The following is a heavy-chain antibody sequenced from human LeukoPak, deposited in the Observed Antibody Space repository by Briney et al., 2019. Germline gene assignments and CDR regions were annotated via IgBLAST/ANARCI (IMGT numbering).Heavy chain of an antibody. J-gene: IGHJ4*02. CDR2: ISSDSAII. D-gene: IGHD2-2*01. CDR3: AREYCSSTSCYYFDY. V-gene: IGHV3-48*01. Sequence: GGALRLSCEASGFTFSSYGVNWVRQAPGKGLEWVSYISSDSAIIYYADSVKGRFTISRDNAKNSVYLQMNSLRAEDTAVYYCAREYCSSTSCYYFDYGAREPWSPSPQ. CDR1: GFTFSSYG.